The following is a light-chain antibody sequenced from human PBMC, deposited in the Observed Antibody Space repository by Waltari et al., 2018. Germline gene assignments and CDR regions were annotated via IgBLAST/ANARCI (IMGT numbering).Light chain of an antibody. CDR3: QQYNNWIT. Sequence: EIVMTQSPATLSVSPGERATLSCRASQSVSSNLAGYQQKPGQAPRLLIYGASTRATGIPARFSGSGSGTEFTLTISSLQSEDFAVYYCQQYNNWITFGQGTRLEIK. V-gene: IGKV3-15*01. J-gene: IGKJ5*01. CDR2: GAS. CDR1: QSVSSN.